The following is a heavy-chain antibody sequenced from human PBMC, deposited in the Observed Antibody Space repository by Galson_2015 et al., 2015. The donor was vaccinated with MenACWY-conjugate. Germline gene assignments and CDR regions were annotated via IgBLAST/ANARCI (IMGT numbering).Heavy chain of an antibody. CDR3: AKTRGASFYFDS. J-gene: IGHJ4*02. CDR1: GFIFNTYW. D-gene: IGHD1-26*01. Sequence: SLRLSCAASGFIFNTYWMHWVRHAPGKGLVWVSRINPGGSSTTYADSVKDRSTISRDNAKNTLYLQMNSLRPEDTAVFYCAKTRGASFYFDSWGQSTLVTVSS. CDR2: INPGGSST. V-gene: IGHV3-74*01.